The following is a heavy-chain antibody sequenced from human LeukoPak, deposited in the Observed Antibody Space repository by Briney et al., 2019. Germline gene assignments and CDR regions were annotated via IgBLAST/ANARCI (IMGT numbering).Heavy chain of an antibody. CDR1: GYTFTGYY. CDR2: INPNSGGT. D-gene: IGHD2-2*01. V-gene: IGHV1-2*02. CDR3: ARNAVPSAMIYWFDP. J-gene: IGHJ5*02. Sequence: ASVKVSCKASGYTFTGYYMHWVRQAPGQGLEWMGCINPNSGGTNYAQKFQGRVTMTRDTSISTAYMELSRLRSDDTAVYYCARNAVPSAMIYWFDPWGQGTLVTVSS.